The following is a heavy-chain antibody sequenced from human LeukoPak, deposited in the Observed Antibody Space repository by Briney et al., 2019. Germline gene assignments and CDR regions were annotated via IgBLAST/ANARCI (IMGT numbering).Heavy chain of an antibody. J-gene: IGHJ4*02. CDR3: AKDIILGSGSPNWFDY. CDR2: ISWNSGSI. D-gene: IGHD3-10*01. Sequence: GRSLRLSCAASGFTFDDYAMHWVRQAPGKGLEWVSGISWNSGSIGYADSVKGRFTTSRDNAKNSLYLQMNSLRAEDTALYYCAKDIILGSGSPNWFDYWGQGTLVTVSS. V-gene: IGHV3-9*01. CDR1: GFTFDDYA.